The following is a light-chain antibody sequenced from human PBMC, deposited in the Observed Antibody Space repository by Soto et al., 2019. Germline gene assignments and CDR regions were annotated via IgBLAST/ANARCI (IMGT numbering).Light chain of an antibody. CDR2: GAS. V-gene: IGKV3-20*01. CDR3: QQYTDWPLT. Sequence: EIVLTQTPGTLSLSPGERATLSCRSSQSVSRSYLAWYQQKPGQTPRLLIYGASTRPTGIPARFSGGGSGTEFTLTIISLQSEDSAVYYCQQYTDWPLTFGGGTRWIS. J-gene: IGKJ4*01. CDR1: QSVSRSY.